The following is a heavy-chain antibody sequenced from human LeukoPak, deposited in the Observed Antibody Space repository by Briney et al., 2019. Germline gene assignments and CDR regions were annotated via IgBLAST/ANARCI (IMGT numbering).Heavy chain of an antibody. V-gene: IGHV4-59*01. CDR2: IYYGGST. CDR3: AREPSSGCLDY. Sequence: PSETLSLTCTVSGGSISSYYWSWIRQPPGKGLEWIGYIYYGGSTNYNPSLKSRVTISVDTSKNQFSLKLSSVTAADTAVYYCAREPSSGCLDYWGQGTLVTVSS. J-gene: IGHJ4*02. D-gene: IGHD6-19*01. CDR1: GGSISSYY.